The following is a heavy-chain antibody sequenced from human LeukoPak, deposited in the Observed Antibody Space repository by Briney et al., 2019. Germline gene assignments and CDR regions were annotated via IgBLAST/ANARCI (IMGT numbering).Heavy chain of an antibody. J-gene: IGHJ4*02. D-gene: IGHD3-10*02. CDR2: ISSSSYI. CDR1: GFTFSSFS. Sequence: GGSLRLSCAASGFTFSSFSMNWVRQAPGKGLERVSSISSSSYIYYADSVKGRFTISRDNAKNSLYLQMNSLRAEDTAVYYCASEAVFGEVGFDCWGQGTLVTVSS. CDR3: ASEAVFGEVGFDC. V-gene: IGHV3-21*01.